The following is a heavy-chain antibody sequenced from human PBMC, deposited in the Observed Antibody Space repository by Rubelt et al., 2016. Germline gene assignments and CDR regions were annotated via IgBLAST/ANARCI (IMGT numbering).Heavy chain of an antibody. CDR2: NPNSGGT. CDR3: ARVRYSSSWYYFDY. J-gene: IGHJ4*02. V-gene: IGHV1-3*01. Sequence: NPNSGGTNYAQKFQGRVTITRDTSASTAYMELSSLRPEDTAVYYCARVRYSSSWYYFDYWGQGTLVTVSS. D-gene: IGHD6-13*01.